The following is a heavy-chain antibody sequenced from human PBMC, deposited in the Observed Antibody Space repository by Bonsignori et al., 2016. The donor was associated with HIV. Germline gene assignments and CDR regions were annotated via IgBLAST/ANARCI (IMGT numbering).Heavy chain of an antibody. CDR2: IGHSGNI. D-gene: IGHD1-1*01. Sequence: WIRQPPGKRLEWVAYIGHSGNIYYIDSVKGRFTISRDNAKNSLYLQMNSLRDEDTAVYYCTRDSGTTGADDYWGQGASVTVSS. J-gene: IGHJ4*02. V-gene: IGHV3-48*02. CDR3: TRDSGTTGADDY.